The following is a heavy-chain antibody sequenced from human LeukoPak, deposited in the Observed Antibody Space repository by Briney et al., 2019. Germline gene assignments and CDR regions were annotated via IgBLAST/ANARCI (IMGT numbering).Heavy chain of an antibody. CDR1: GFTFSSYS. D-gene: IGHD3-22*01. V-gene: IGHV3-30*02. CDR2: IRYDGSNK. Sequence: GGSLRLSCAASGFTFSSYSMNWVRQAPGKGLEWVAFIRYDGSNKYYADSVKGRFTISRDNSKDTLYLQMNSLRAEDTAVYYCAKDVYYYDSSGYYPLAYWGQGTLVTVSS. J-gene: IGHJ4*02. CDR3: AKDVYYYDSSGYYPLAY.